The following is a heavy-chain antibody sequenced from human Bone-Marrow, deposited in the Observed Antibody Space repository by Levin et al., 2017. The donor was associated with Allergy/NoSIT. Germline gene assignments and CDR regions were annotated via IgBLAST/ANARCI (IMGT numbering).Heavy chain of an antibody. J-gene: IGHJ4*02. D-gene: IGHD6-19*01. V-gene: IGHV3-30*18. CDR1: GFVFSSCG. CDR3: VKEESSGVYRTGDY. CDR2: STYGGGNQ. Sequence: PGESLKISCAVSGFVFSSCGMHWVRQAPGKGLEWVAVSTYGGGNQHYADSVKGRFTISRDNSKNTLYLQMSSLRSEDTGLYYCVKEESSGVYRTGDYWGQGTPVTVSS.